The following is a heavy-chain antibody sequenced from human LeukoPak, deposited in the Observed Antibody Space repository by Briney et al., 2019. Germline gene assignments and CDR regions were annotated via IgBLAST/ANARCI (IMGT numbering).Heavy chain of an antibody. J-gene: IGHJ3*02. CDR2: IWYDGSNK. Sequence: GRSLRLSCAASGFTFSSYAMHWVRQAPGKGLEWVAVIWYDGSNKYYAGSVKGRFTIFRDNSKNTLYLQMNSLRAENTAVYYCARDYPDLLDAFDIWGQGTMVTVSS. CDR3: ARDYPDLLDAFDI. V-gene: IGHV3-30*04. D-gene: IGHD1-14*01. CDR1: GFTFSSYA.